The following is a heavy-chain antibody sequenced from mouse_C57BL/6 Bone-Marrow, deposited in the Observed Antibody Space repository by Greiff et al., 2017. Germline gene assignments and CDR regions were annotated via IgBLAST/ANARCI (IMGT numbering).Heavy chain of an antibody. CDR3: ARGGGNPYYFDY. Sequence: QVQLQQPGAELVKPGASVKLSCKASGYTFTSYWMHWVKQRPGQGLEWIGMIHPNSGSTNYNEKFKSKATLTVDKSSSTAYMQLSSLTSEDSAVYYCARGGGNPYYFDYWGQGTTRTVSS. D-gene: IGHD1-1*02. CDR2: IHPNSGST. J-gene: IGHJ2*01. CDR1: GYTFTSYW. V-gene: IGHV1-64*01.